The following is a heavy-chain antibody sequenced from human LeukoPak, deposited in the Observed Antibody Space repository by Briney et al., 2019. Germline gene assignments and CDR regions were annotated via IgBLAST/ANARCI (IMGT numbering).Heavy chain of an antibody. CDR1: GFIYDNYA. J-gene: IGHJ4*02. D-gene: IGHD6-19*01. CDR2: ISGDGGST. V-gene: IGHV3-43*02. CDR3: ARESETSGWYDY. Sequence: PGGSLSLSCAATGFIYDNYAIHWVRQAPGKGLEWFSLISGDGGSTFYADSVRGRFTISRDNTRKYLSLLLTGLTTEDTALYYCARESETSGWYDYWGQGTLVTVSS.